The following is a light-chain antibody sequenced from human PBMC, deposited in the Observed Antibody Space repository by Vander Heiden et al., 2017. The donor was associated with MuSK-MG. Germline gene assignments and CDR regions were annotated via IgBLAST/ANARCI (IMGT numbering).Light chain of an antibody. V-gene: IGLV2-14*01. CDR2: DVS. CDR3: SSYTSSSTLVV. J-gene: IGLJ2*01. Sequence: QSALTQPASVPGAPGEAITISCTGTSSDVGGYNYVSWYQQHPGKAPKLMSYDVSNRPSGVSNRFSGSKSGNTASLTISGLQAEDEADYDCSSYTSSSTLVVFGGGTKLTVL. CDR1: SSDVGGYNY.